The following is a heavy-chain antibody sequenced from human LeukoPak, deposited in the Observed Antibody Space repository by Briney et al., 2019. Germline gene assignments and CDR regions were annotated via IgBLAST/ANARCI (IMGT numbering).Heavy chain of an antibody. D-gene: IGHD4-17*01. CDR2: ISGSGGST. CDR1: GFTFSTYG. CDR3: VKGGGDSYYYYMDV. J-gene: IGHJ6*03. Sequence: GRSLRLSCVASGFTFSTYGMSWVRQAPGKGLEWVSAISGSGGSTYYADSVKGRFTISRDNSKNTLYLQMNSLRAEDTAVYYCVKGGGDSYYYYMDVWGKGTTVTVSS. V-gene: IGHV3-23*01.